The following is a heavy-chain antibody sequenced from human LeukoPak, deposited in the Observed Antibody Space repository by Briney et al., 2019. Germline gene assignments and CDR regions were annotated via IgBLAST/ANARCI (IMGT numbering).Heavy chain of an antibody. CDR1: GFTFSSYW. D-gene: IGHD7-27*01. CDR3: ARDLNWETY. CDR2: IKTDGSQI. J-gene: IGHJ4*02. V-gene: IGHV3-7*01. Sequence: PAGSLRLSCAASGFTFSSYWMSWVRQAPGKGLEWVANIKTDGSQIYYVDSVKGRFTISRDNAKNSLYLQMNSLRAEDTAVYYCARDLNWETYWGQGTLVSVSS.